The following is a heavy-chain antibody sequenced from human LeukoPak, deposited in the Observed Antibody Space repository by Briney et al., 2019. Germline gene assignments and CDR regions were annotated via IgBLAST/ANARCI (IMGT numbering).Heavy chain of an antibody. Sequence: GGSLRLSCGASGFTVSSNYMIWVRQAPGKELDWVSAIGGSGDTTLYANAVKGRFTISRDNSKNTVYLEMNLLIAHDTGIYYCPSTSYSHISCHRGFDSWGQGTLVTVSS. CDR3: PSTSYSHISCHRGFDS. V-gene: IGHV3-23*01. D-gene: IGHD2-15*01. J-gene: IGHJ4*02. CDR1: GFTVSSNY. CDR2: IGGSGDTT.